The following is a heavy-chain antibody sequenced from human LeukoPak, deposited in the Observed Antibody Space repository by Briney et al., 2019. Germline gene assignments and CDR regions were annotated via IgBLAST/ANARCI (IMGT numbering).Heavy chain of an antibody. V-gene: IGHV5-51*01. Sequence: GESLKISCKGSGYSFPNYWIGWVRQMPGKGLEWMGYIYPADSDTRYSPSFQGQVTISADKSVNTAYLQWSSLKASDTAMYFCARRKGDGYNSPFDFWGQGILVTVSS. CDR2: IYPADSDT. J-gene: IGHJ4*02. D-gene: IGHD5-24*01. CDR3: ARRKGDGYNSPFDF. CDR1: GYSFPNYW.